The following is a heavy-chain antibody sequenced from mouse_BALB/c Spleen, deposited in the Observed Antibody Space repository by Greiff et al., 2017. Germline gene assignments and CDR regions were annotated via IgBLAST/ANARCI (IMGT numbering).Heavy chain of an antibody. D-gene: IGHD2-10*02. CDR2: IYWDDDK. CDR3: ARRGGYGNGAMDY. J-gene: IGHJ4*01. Sequence: QVTLKVSGPGILQPSQTLSLTCSFSGFPLSTSGMGVSWIRQPSGKGLEWLAHIYWDDDKRYNPSLKSRLTISKDTSSNQVFLKITSVDTADTATYYCARRGGYGNGAMDYWGQGTSVTVSS. CDR1: GFPLSTSGMG. V-gene: IGHV8-12*01.